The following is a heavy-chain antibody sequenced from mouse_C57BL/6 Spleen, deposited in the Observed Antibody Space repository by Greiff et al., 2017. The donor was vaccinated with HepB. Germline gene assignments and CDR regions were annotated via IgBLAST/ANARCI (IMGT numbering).Heavy chain of an antibody. CDR2: ISSGGSYT. CDR1: GFTFSSYG. J-gene: IGHJ3*01. V-gene: IGHV5-6*01. D-gene: IGHD2-1*01. Sequence: EVQRVESGGDLVKPGGSLKLSCAASGFTFSSYGMSWVRQTPDKRLEWVATISSGGSYTYYPDSVKGRFTISRDNAKNTLYLQMSSLKSEDTAMYYCARRGNYSFAYWGQGTLVTVSA. CDR3: ARRGNYSFAY.